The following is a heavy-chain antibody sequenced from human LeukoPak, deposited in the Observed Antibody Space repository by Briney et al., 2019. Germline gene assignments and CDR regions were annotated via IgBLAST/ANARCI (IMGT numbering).Heavy chain of an antibody. CDR1: GYTFTGYY. J-gene: IGHJ6*04. CDR3: ARAYYYGSGSCYNGEIYYYYYGMDV. CDR2: IIPIFGTA. Sequence: SVKVSCKASGYTFTGYYMHWVRQAPGQGLEWMGGIIPIFGTANYAQKFQGRVTITADESTSTAYMELSSLRSEDTAVYYCARAYYYGSGSCYNGEIYYYYYGMDVWGKGTTVTVSS. V-gene: IGHV1-69*13. D-gene: IGHD3-10*01.